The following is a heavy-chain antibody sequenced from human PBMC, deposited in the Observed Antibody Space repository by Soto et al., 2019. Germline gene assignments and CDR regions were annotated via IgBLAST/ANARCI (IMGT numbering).Heavy chain of an antibody. D-gene: IGHD5-12*01. Sequence: PGGSLRLSCAASGFTFSDYYMSWIRQAPGKGLEWVSYISSSGSTIYYADSVKGRFTISRDNAKNSLYLQMNSLRAEDTAVYYCASSGYSGYDYGILYYMDVWGKGTTVTVSS. CDR2: ISSSGSTI. CDR1: GFTFSDYY. J-gene: IGHJ6*03. V-gene: IGHV3-11*01. CDR3: ASSGYSGYDYGILYYMDV.